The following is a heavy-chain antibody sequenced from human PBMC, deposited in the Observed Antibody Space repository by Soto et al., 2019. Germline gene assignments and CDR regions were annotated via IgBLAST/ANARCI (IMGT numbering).Heavy chain of an antibody. V-gene: IGHV3-23*01. D-gene: IGHD1-26*01. CDR1: GFTFSSYS. Sequence: EVKLLESGGGLVQPGGSLRLSCAASGFTFSSYSMSWVRRAPGKGLEWVAHITATEGTTYYADSVKGRFTISRDTSKNTLYLQMNSLRAEDTAVYYCKAGATGDDYWGQGTLVTVSS. CDR3: KAGATGDDY. J-gene: IGHJ4*02. CDR2: ITATEGTT.